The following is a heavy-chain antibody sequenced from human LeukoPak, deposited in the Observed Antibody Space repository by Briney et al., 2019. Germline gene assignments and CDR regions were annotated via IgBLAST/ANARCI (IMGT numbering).Heavy chain of an antibody. CDR3: VRPSWGYNGQFDY. V-gene: IGHV3-33*01. Sequence: GGSLRLSCAASGFTFSSYGMHWVRQAPGKGLEWVAVIWYDGSNKYYADSVKGRFTISRDNSKNTLYLQMNSLRAEDTAVYYCVRPSWGYNGQFDYWGQGTLVTVSS. CDR1: GFTFSSYG. CDR2: IWYDGSNK. D-gene: IGHD5-24*01. J-gene: IGHJ4*02.